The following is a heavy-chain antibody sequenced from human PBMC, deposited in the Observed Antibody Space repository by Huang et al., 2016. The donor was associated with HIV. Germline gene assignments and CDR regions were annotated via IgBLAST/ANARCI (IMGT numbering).Heavy chain of an antibody. CDR3: ATGFDVFFDF. V-gene: IGHV1-24*01. Sequence: QVQLVQSRAEVKKPGASVKVSCKVSEYTLNELSIHWVRQPPGKGLEWMGGFDPESGETIYAQKFQGRVTMTEDTSTETAFMELSGLRPEDTAVYYCATGFDVFFDFWGQGTLVTVSS. D-gene: IGHD3-9*01. CDR2: FDPESGET. CDR1: EYTLNELS. J-gene: IGHJ4*02.